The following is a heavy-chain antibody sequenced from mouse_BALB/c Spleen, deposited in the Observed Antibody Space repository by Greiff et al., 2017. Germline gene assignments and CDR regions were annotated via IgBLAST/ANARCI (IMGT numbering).Heavy chain of an antibody. CDR3: ARSRGQAWFAY. D-gene: IGHD3-2*02. J-gene: IGHJ3*01. CDR1: GYAFTNYL. CDR2: INPGSGGT. Sequence: VKLMESGAELVRPGTSVKVSCKASGYAFTNYLIEWVKQRPGQGLEWIGVINPGSGGTNYNEKFKGKATLTADKSSSTAYMQLSSLTSDDSAVYFCARSRGQAWFAYWGQGTLVTVSA. V-gene: IGHV1-54*03.